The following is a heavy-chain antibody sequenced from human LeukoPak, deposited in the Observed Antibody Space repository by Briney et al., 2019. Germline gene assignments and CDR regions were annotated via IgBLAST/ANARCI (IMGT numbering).Heavy chain of an antibody. D-gene: IGHD3-10*01. CDR1: GYTFTGYY. V-gene: IGHV1-2*02. CDR2: INPNSGGT. J-gene: IGHJ3*02. CDR3: ASGRGFGESHDAFDI. Sequence: GASVKVSCKASGYTFTGYYMHWVRQAPGQGLEWMGWINPNSGGTNYAQKFQGRVTMTRDTSISTAYMELSRLRSDDTAAYYCASGRGFGESHDAFDIWGQGTMVTVSS.